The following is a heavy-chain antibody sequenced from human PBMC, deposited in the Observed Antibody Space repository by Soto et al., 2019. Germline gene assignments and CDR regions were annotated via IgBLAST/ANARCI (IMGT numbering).Heavy chain of an antibody. CDR1: GGSFSGYY. D-gene: IGHD6-6*01. CDR2: INHSGST. J-gene: IGHJ4*02. V-gene: IGHV4-34*01. CDR3: ARVIAARPTYFDY. Sequence: SETLSLTCAVYGGSFSGYYWSWIRQPPGKGLEWIGEINHSGSTNYNPSLKSRVTISVDTSKNQSSLKLSSVTAADTAVYYCARVIAARPTYFDYWGQGTLVTVSS.